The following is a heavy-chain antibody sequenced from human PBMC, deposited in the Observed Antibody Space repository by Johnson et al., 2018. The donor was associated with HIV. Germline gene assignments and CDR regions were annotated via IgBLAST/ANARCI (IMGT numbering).Heavy chain of an antibody. CDR1: GFTLSSYG. Sequence: QVQLVESGGGVVQPGRSLRLSCAASGFTLSSYGMHWVRQAPGKGLEWVAVISYDGSNKYYADSVKGRFTISRDNSKNTLYLQMNSLRAEDTAVYYCAKDRSIYDIIYAFDIWGQGTMVTVSS. J-gene: IGHJ3*02. CDR2: ISYDGSNK. D-gene: IGHD3-9*01. V-gene: IGHV3-30*18. CDR3: AKDRSIYDIIYAFDI.